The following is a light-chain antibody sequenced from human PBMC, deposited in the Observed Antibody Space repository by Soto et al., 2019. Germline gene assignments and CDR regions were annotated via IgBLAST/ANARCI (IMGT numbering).Light chain of an antibody. V-gene: IGKV3-15*01. J-gene: IGKJ2*01. CDR3: QHYNYWPYT. Sequence: ETVMTQSASTLSVSSGERASVSCRASQSVNSNLAWYQQKLGQAPRVLIFGASTRATGIPARFSGSGSGTEFSLTINSLQSEDFAVYYCQHYNYWPYTLGQGTKVDIK. CDR2: GAS. CDR1: QSVNSN.